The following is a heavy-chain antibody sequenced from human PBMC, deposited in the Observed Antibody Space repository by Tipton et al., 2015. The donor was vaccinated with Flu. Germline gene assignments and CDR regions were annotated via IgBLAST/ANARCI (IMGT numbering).Heavy chain of an antibody. D-gene: IGHD3-10*01. Sequence: TLSLTCTVSGYSISSGYYWGWIRQPPGKGLEWIGSIYHSGSTYYNPSLKSRVTISVDTSKNQFSLKLSSVTAADTAVYYCALLLWFGELSYYYGMDAWGQGTTVTVSS. CDR1: GYSISSGYY. CDR3: ALLLWFGELSYYYGMDA. CDR2: IYHSGST. V-gene: IGHV4-38-2*02. J-gene: IGHJ6*02.